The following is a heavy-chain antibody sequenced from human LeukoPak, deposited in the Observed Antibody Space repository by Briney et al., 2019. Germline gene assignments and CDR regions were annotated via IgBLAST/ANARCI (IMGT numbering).Heavy chain of an antibody. Sequence: SETLSLTCTVSGGSVSRGDYYWGWIRQPPGKGLEWIGSIYYSGSIYYNPSLKSRVTISVDTSKNQFSLNLRSVTAADTAVYYSARDQYKNYYGIDIWGKGTTGTVSP. V-gene: IGHV4-30-4*01. D-gene: IGHD1-1*01. CDR1: GGSVSRGDYY. CDR3: ARDQYKNYYGIDI. CDR2: IYYSGSI. J-gene: IGHJ6*01.